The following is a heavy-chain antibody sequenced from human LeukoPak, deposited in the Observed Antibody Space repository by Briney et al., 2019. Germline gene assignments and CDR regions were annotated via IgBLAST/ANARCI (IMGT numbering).Heavy chain of an antibody. CDR3: ARSQYYMDV. V-gene: IGHV4-34*01. CDR2: INHSGST. CDR1: GGSFSGYY. J-gene: IGHJ6*03. Sequence: SETLSLTCAVYGGSFSGYYWSWIRQPPGKGLEWIGEINHSGSTNYNPSLKSRVTMSVDTSKNQFSLKLSSVTAADTAVYYCARSQYYMDVWGKGTTVTISS.